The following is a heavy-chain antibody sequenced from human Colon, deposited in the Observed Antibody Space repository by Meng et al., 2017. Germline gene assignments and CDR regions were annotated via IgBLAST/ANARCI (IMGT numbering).Heavy chain of an antibody. J-gene: IGHJ4*02. Sequence: QVHLVQSGAELKKPGASVKVSCQASGYSFTSYGMHWLRQAPGQRPEWMGWIYTADGNRRYSQRFQDRLTITSDNFARTDYMELSRLRSEDTAVYCCASDERGGPYYFDYWGQGTLVTVSS. CDR1: GYSFTSYG. CDR3: ASDERGGPYYFDY. CDR2: IYTADGNR. V-gene: IGHV1-3*04.